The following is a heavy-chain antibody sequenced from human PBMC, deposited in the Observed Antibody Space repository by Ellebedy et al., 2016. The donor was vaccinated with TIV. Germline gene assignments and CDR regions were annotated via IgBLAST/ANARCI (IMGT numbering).Heavy chain of an antibody. J-gene: IGHJ2*01. CDR3: ARGGVGYFDL. V-gene: IGHV3-21*01. D-gene: IGHD1-26*01. Sequence: GESLKISCAASGFTFSSYSMNWVRQTPGKGLEWVSLISTSSSYVYYADSVKGRFTVSRDNAEKSLYLQMNSLRVDDTAVYYCARGGVGYFDLWGRGTLVTVSS. CDR1: GFTFSSYS. CDR2: ISTSSSYV.